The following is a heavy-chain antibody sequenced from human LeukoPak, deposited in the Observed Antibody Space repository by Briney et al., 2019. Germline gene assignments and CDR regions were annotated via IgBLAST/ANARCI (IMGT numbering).Heavy chain of an antibody. Sequence: ASVKVSCKTSGYTFTSYYMHWVRQAPGQGLEWMGIINPSGGSTSYAQKFQGRVTMTRDMSTSTVYMELSSLRSEDTAVYYCARDSEDTTMGPGYWGQGTLVTVSS. CDR1: GYTFTSYY. CDR2: INPSGGST. CDR3: ARDSEDTTMGPGY. V-gene: IGHV1-46*01. J-gene: IGHJ4*02. D-gene: IGHD5-18*01.